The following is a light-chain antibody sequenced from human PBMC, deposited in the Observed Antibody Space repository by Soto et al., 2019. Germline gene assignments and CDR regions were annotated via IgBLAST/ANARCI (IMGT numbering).Light chain of an antibody. CDR2: AAS. CDR1: QSISSY. J-gene: IGKJ5*01. V-gene: IGKV1-39*01. CDR3: QQSYSTHLT. Sequence: DIQLTQSPSSLSASVGDRVTITSPASQSISSYLNWYQQKPGKAPKLLIYAASSLQSGVPSRFSGSGSGTDFTLTISSLQPEDFATYYCQQSYSTHLTFGQGTRLEI.